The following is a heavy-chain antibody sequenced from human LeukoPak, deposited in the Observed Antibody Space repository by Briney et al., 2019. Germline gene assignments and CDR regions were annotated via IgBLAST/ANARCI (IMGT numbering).Heavy chain of an antibody. Sequence: ASVKVSCKASGYTFTGYYMHWVRQAPGQGLEWMGWINPNSGGTNYAQKFQGRVTMTRDTSISTAYMELSRLRSDDTAVYYCARGLHYDILTVYYYYGMDVWGHGTTVTVSS. CDR1: GYTFTGYY. D-gene: IGHD3-9*01. J-gene: IGHJ6*02. V-gene: IGHV1-2*02. CDR3: ARGLHYDILTVYYYYGMDV. CDR2: INPNSGGT.